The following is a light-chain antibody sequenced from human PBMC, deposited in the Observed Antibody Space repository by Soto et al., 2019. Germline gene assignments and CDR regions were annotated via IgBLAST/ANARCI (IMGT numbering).Light chain of an antibody. V-gene: IGKV1-12*01. Sequence: DIQMTQSPSSVSASVGDTVTITCRASQVISSWLAWYQHKPGRAPKLLIYKASNLQPGVPSRFSGSGSEADYTFPLTIRNLQPEDFATYYCHQASSFPLTFGGGTKVEIK. J-gene: IGKJ4*01. CDR1: QVISSW. CDR3: HQASSFPLT. CDR2: KAS.